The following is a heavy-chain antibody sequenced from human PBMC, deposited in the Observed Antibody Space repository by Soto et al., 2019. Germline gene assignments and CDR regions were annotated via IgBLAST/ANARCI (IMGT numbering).Heavy chain of an antibody. CDR2: ISYDGSNK. D-gene: IGHD3-10*01. J-gene: IGHJ4*02. CDR1: GFTFSSYA. V-gene: IGHV3-30-3*01. CDR3: ARDLLGSGSYSHFDY. Sequence: GGSLRLSCAASGFTFSSYAMHWVRQAPGKGLEWVAVISYDGSNKYYADSVKGRFTISRDNSKNTLYLQMNSLRAEDTAVYYCARDLLGSGSYSHFDYWGQGTLVTVSS.